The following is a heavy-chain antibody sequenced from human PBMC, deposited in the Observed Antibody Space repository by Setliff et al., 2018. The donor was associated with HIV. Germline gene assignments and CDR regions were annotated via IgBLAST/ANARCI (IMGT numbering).Heavy chain of an antibody. D-gene: IGHD6-19*01. J-gene: IGHJ4*02. CDR1: GFIIRNHW. Sequence: PGGSLRLSCAASGFIIRNHWMTWVRQAPGKGLEWVANIKEDGSGTYFVDSLKGRFTASRDNARNSLYLQMNSLRAEDTAVYYCASVLFNRKGWHWDRWGQGTLVTVSS. CDR2: IKEDGSGT. CDR3: ASVLFNRKGWHWDR. V-gene: IGHV3-7*03.